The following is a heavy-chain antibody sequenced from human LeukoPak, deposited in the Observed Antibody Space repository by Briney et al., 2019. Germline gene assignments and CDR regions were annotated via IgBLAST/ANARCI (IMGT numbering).Heavy chain of an antibody. Sequence: GGSLRLSCAASGFTFTSHWMSWVRQAPGKGLEWVARMNLDGSEKYYVGSVKGRFTISSDNAKTSLYLEMNSLRAEDTAVYYCARDATYCTNGVCYTRFDYWGQGTLVTVSS. CDR1: GFTFTSHW. CDR2: MNLDGSEK. CDR3: ARDATYCTNGVCYTRFDY. D-gene: IGHD2-8*01. V-gene: IGHV3-7*01. J-gene: IGHJ4*02.